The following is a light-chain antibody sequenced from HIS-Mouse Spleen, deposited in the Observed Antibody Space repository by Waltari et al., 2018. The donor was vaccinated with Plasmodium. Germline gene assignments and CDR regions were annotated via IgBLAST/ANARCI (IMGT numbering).Light chain of an antibody. V-gene: IGKV1-39*01. CDR2: AAS. Sequence: DIQMTQSPSSLSASVGDRVTITSRASQSISSYLNWDQQKPGKAPKLLIYAASRLQSGVPSRFSGSGSGTDFTLTISSLQPEDFATYYCQQSYSTPPTFGGGTKVEIK. CDR3: QQSYSTPPT. J-gene: IGKJ4*01. CDR1: QSISSY.